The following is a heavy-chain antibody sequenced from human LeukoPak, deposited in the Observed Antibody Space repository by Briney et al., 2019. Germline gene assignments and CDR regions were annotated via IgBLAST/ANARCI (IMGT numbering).Heavy chain of an antibody. Sequence: GASVKVSCEASGYTFTGYYMHWVRQAPGQGLEWMGRINPNSGGTNYAQKFQGRVTMARDTSISTAYMELSRLRSDDTAVYYCARGAAAGTRAPFDPWGQGTLVTVSS. CDR1: GYTFTGYY. J-gene: IGHJ5*02. V-gene: IGHV1-2*06. CDR2: INPNSGGT. CDR3: ARGAAAGTRAPFDP. D-gene: IGHD6-13*01.